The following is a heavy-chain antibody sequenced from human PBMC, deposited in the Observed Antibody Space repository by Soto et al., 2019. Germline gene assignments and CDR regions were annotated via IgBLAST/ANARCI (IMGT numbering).Heavy chain of an antibody. J-gene: IGHJ6*02. D-gene: IGHD3-22*01. CDR3: VKDRDSNSWPSRDV. CDR1: GYTFTRNG. Sequence: QVHLVQSGAEVKKPVASVNVSCKTSGYTFTRNGISWVRQAPGQGLEWMGWISPNSGNIKYAQKLQGRVIMTTDTSTSTAYMELRSLRFDDTAVYYCVKDRDSNSWPSRDVWGPGTTVTVSS. CDR2: ISPNSGNI. V-gene: IGHV1-18*01.